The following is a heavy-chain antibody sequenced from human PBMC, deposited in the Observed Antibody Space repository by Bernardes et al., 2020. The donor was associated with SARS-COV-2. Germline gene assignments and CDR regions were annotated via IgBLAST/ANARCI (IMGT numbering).Heavy chain of an antibody. CDR1: GFDFSDYW. V-gene: IGHV3-7*03. J-gene: IGHJ6*02. CDR2: IKRDGSET. CDR3: ARSAGMDV. Sequence: GGSLRVSCAGSGFDFSDYWMTWVRQAPGKGLEWVANIKRDGSETYYVDSVKGRFTISRDNAKNLVFLQMNSLRAEDTAVFYCARSAGMDVWGQGTKVTVSS.